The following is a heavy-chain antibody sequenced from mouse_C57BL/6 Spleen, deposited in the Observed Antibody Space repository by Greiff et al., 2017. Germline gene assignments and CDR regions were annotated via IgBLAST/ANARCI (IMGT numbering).Heavy chain of an antibody. CDR3: ARFYY. J-gene: IGHJ4*01. V-gene: IGHV3-6*01. CDR2: ISYDGSN. CDR1: GYSITSGYY. Sequence: DVQLQESGPGLVKPSQSLSLTCSVTGYSITSGYYWNWIRQFPGNKLEWMGYISYDGSNNYNPSLKNRISITRDTSKNQFFLKLNSVTTEDTATYYCARFYYWGQGTSVTVSS.